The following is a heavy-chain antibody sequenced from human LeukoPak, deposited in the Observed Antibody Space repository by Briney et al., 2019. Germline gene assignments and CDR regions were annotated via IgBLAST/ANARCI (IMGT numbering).Heavy chain of an antibody. CDR3: ARDAKQWLVLNYFDP. CDR2: ISAYNGNT. J-gene: IGHJ5*02. Sequence: ASVKVSCKASGYTFTTYGITWVRQAPGQGLEWMGWISAYNGNTKYAQKFQGRVTMTTDTSTSTAYMELRSLGSDDTAVYYCARDAKQWLVLNYFDPWGQGTLVTVSS. CDR1: GYTFTTYG. V-gene: IGHV1-18*01. D-gene: IGHD6-19*01.